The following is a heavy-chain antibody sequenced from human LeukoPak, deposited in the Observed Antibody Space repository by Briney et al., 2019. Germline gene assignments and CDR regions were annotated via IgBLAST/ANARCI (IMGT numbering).Heavy chain of an antibody. CDR1: AFTFSRYP. D-gene: IGHD2-15*01. Sequence: GRSLRLSCAASAFTFSRYPMHWVRQAPGKGLEWVAVVSNDGSIKSYADSVKGRFTISRDNSKNTLYLQMNSLRAEDTAVYYCTKGRYCSGGSCYSNWFDPWGQGTLVTVSS. V-gene: IGHV3-30-3*01. CDR3: TKGRYCSGGSCYSNWFDP. J-gene: IGHJ5*02. CDR2: VSNDGSIK.